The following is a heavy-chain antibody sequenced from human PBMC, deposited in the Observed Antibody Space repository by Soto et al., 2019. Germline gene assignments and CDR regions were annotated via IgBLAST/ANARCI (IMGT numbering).Heavy chain of an antibody. J-gene: IGHJ4*02. D-gene: IGHD2-2*01. CDR2: IYSDGST. V-gene: IGHV3-53*01. Sequence: PGGSLRLSCAASGFTVSSDYMGWVRQAPRKGLEWVSLIYSDGSTYYVDSVKGRFTVSRDNPKNTLFLQMNSLRADDTAVYYCAKYCSTTTCRSFDYWGQGTQVTVSS. CDR3: AKYCSTTTCRSFDY. CDR1: GFTVSSDY.